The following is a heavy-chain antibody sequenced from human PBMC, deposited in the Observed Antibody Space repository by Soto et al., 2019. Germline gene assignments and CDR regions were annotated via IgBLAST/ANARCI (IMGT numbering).Heavy chain of an antibody. D-gene: IGHD3-10*01. J-gene: IGHJ6*02. CDR1: GYTFTSYG. Sequence: QVQLVQSGAEVKKPGASVKVSCKASGYTFTSYGISWVRQAPGQGLEWMGWISAYNGNTNYAQKLQGRVTMTTDTSTSTVYMELRSLRSDDTAVYYCARDPGRSTMVRGMDVWGQGTTVTVSS. CDR3: ARDPGRSTMVRGMDV. V-gene: IGHV1-18*01. CDR2: ISAYNGNT.